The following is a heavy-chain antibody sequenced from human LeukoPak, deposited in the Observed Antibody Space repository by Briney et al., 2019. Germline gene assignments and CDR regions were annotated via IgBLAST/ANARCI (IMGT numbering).Heavy chain of an antibody. D-gene: IGHD3-10*01. CDR1: GGSISSYY. CDR3: ARSGYGSGSSHFTFDSWFDP. J-gene: IGHJ5*02. V-gene: IGHV4-59*01. Sequence: PSGTLSLTCTVSGGSISSYYWSWIRQPPGKGLEWIGYIYYSGSTNYNPSLKSRVTISVDTSKNQFSLKLSSVTAADTAVYYCARSGYGSGSSHFTFDSWFDPWGQGTLVTVSS. CDR2: IYYSGST.